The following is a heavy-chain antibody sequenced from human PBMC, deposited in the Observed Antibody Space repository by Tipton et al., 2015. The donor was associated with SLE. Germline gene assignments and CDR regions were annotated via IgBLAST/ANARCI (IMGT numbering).Heavy chain of an antibody. V-gene: IGHV3-21*03. CDR2: ISDCSNYI. D-gene: IGHD1/OR15-1a*01. CDR3: ASRTESAAFHI. CDR1: GFTFSTYI. Sequence: SLRLSCAASGFTFSTYIMNWVRQAPGKGLEWLSSISDCSNYIYYAESVKGRFTISRDNAKNSLYLHMNSLRTEDTAVYHCASRTESAAFHIWGQGTMVTVSS. J-gene: IGHJ3*02.